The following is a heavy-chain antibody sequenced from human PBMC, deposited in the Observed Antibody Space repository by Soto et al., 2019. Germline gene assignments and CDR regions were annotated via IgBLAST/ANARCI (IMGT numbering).Heavy chain of an antibody. D-gene: IGHD3-10*01. CDR3: AKAGRYPSGSYYNGPADYFDY. CDR1: GFALTNFA. Sequence: SGGSLRLSCAASGFALTNFAVSWVRQAPGKGLEWVSTIGGSSVNTFYADSVKGRFTISRDTSKNTLYLQMNSLRAEDTAVYYFAKAGRYPSGSYYNGPADYFDYWGQGTLVTVSS. CDR2: IGGSSVNT. V-gene: IGHV3-23*01. J-gene: IGHJ4*02.